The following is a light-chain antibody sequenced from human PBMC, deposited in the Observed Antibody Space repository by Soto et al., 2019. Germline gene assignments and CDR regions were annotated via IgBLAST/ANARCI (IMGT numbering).Light chain of an antibody. CDR2: KVS. Sequence: QSVLTQPPSASGSPGQSVTISCTGTSSDVGGYNYVSWYQRHPGKAPKLMIFKVSKRPSGVPNRFSGSKSGNTASLTVSGLQPEDEADYYCSSYAGSNNLVFGGGTKLTVL. V-gene: IGLV2-8*01. CDR1: SSDVGGYNY. J-gene: IGLJ2*01. CDR3: SSYAGSNNLV.